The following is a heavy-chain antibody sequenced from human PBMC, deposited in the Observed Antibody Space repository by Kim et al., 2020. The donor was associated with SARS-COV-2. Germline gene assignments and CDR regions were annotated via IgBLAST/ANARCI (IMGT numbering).Heavy chain of an antibody. J-gene: IGHJ5*02. Sequence: GGSLRLSCAASGFTFSSYAMHWVRQAPGKGLEWVAGISYDGSNKYSADAVKGRFTISRDNSKNTLYLQMNRLRAEDAAVYYCARPRGEDETNWFGPLGQ. CDR1: GFTFSSYA. CDR2: ISYDGSNK. D-gene: IGHD2-21*01. V-gene: IGHV3-30*04. CDR3: ARPRGEDETNWFGP.